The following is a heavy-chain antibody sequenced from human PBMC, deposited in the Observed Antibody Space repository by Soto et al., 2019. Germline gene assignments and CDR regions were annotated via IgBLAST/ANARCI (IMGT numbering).Heavy chain of an antibody. CDR3: ASFGVASMNWFDP. V-gene: IGHV4-59*08. Sequence: SETLSLTCTVSGGSISSYYWSWIRQPPGKGQELIGYIYYSGSTNYNPSLKSRVTISLDTSKNQFSLKLTFVTAADTAVYYCASFGVASMNWFDPWGQGTLVTVSS. J-gene: IGHJ5*02. D-gene: IGHD3-3*01. CDR1: GGSISSYY. CDR2: IYYSGST.